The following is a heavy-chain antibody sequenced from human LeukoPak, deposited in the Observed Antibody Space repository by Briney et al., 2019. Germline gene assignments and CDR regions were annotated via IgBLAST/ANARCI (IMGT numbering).Heavy chain of an antibody. CDR2: ISGSGGSI. Sequence: GGSLRLSCAASGLTFSSQAINWVRQAPGKGLEWVSGISGSGGSIYYADSVKGRFTISRDNSQNTLYLQMNSLRAEDTAVYYCASSGWYNDYWGQGTLVTVSS. D-gene: IGHD6-19*01. V-gene: IGHV3-23*01. J-gene: IGHJ4*02. CDR3: ASSGWYNDY. CDR1: GLTFSSQA.